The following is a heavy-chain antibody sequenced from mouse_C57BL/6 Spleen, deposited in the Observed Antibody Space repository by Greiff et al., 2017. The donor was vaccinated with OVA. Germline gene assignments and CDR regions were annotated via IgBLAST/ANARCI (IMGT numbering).Heavy chain of an antibody. CDR1: GYTFTSYW. V-gene: IGHV1-55*01. CDR3: AREDYPRAWFAY. CDR2: IYPGSGST. D-gene: IGHD1-1*02. J-gene: IGHJ3*01. Sequence: QVQLQQSGAELVKPGASVKMSCKASGYTFTSYWITWVKQRPGQGLEWIGDIYPGSGSTNYNEKFKSKATLTVDTSSSTAYMQLSSLTSEDSAVYYCAREDYPRAWFAYWGQGTLVTVSA.